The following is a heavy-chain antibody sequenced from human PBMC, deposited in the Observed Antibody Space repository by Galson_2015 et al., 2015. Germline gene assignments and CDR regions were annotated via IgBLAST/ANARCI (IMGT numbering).Heavy chain of an antibody. Sequence: SLRLSCAASGFTFSSYDMHWVRQAPGKGLEWVAAIWYDGSNKYSADSVKGRFTISRDNSRNTLYLQMNSLRAEDTAVYYCARDKGDVLTGPSTYYFDHWGQGTLVTVSS. CDR3: ARDKGDVLTGPSTYYFDH. CDR1: GFTFSSYD. J-gene: IGHJ4*02. CDR2: IWYDGSNK. V-gene: IGHV3-33*01. D-gene: IGHD3-9*01.